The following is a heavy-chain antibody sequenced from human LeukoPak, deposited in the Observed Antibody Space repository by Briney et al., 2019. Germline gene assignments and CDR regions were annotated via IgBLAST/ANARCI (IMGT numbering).Heavy chain of an antibody. CDR3: ARYSVTPTWFFDC. CDR1: GGSIRSYY. J-gene: IGHJ4*02. CDR2: IYDDGST. V-gene: IGHV4-59*01. D-gene: IGHD1-26*01. Sequence: PSETLSLTCTVSGGSIRSYYWSWIRQPPGKGLEWIGHIYDDGSTNYSPSLQSRLTLSVDTSKNHLTLKLSSVTAADTAVYYCARYSVTPTWFFDCWGQGTLVTVSS.